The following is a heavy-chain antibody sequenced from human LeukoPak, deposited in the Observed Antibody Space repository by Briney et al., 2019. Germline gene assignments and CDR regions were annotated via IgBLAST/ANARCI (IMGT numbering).Heavy chain of an antibody. D-gene: IGHD6-13*01. Sequence: PGRSLRLSCAASGFTFDDYAMHWVRQAPGKGLEWVSGISWNSGSIGYADSVKGRFTISRDNAKNSLYLQMNSLRAEDTALYYCAKDLEAAGFYYFDYWGQGTLVTVSS. J-gene: IGHJ4*02. V-gene: IGHV3-9*01. CDR3: AKDLEAAGFYYFDY. CDR1: GFTFDDYA. CDR2: ISWNSGSI.